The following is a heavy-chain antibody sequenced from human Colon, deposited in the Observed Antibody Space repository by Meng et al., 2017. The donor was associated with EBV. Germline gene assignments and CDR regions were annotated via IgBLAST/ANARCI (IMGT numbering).Heavy chain of an antibody. Sequence: HLQLQGSGPGLVNPPETLSLTCTVSGGSISSSHYYWGWVRQPPGKGLQWIGTIYHSGSTSYNPSLQSRVTMFVDTSKNQFSLMLTSVTATDTAVYYCARRRGGSGRDCWGQGTLVTVSS. CDR2: IYHSGST. D-gene: IGHD3-10*01. CDR3: ARRRGGSGRDC. V-gene: IGHV4-39*01. J-gene: IGHJ4*02. CDR1: GGSISSSHYY.